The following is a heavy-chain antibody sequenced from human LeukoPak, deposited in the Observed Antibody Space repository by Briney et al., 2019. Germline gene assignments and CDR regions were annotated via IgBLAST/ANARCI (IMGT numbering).Heavy chain of an antibody. CDR1: GGSISSYY. D-gene: IGHD3-22*01. J-gene: IGHJ5*02. Sequence: PSETLSLTCTVSGGSISSYYWSWIRQPPGKGLEWIGYIYYSGSTNYNPSLKSRVTISVDTSKNQFSLKLSSVTAADTAVYYCARNPYYYDTRIGFDPWGQGTLVTVSS. V-gene: IGHV4-59*01. CDR3: ARNPYYYDTRIGFDP. CDR2: IYYSGST.